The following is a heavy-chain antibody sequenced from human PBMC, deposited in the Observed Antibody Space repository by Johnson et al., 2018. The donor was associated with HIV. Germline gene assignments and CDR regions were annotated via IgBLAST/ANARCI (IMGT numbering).Heavy chain of an antibody. Sequence: QVQLVESGGGLVKAGGSLRLSCAASGFTFSDHYMTWIRQAPGKGLECISSISSSGRTTSYADSVKGGFTISRNNVQNSMLLQRNSLRAEDTAVYYCAKPRYYDNAFEMWGQGTMVTVSS. CDR3: AKPRYYDNAFEM. CDR2: ISSSGRTT. D-gene: IGHD3-16*01. J-gene: IGHJ3*02. CDR1: GFTFSDHY. V-gene: IGHV3-11*01.